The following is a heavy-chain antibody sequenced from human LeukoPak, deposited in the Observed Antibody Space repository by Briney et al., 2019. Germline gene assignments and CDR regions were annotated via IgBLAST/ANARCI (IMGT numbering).Heavy chain of an antibody. D-gene: IGHD5-18*01. J-gene: IGHJ4*02. CDR3: ARDLSGIAGYTYGRGIDY. CDR1: GFAFSGYA. Sequence: GGSLRLSCAASGFAFSGYAMSWVRQAPGKGLEWVSAIHDNGGNTYYTDSVKGRFTISRDNAKTSLYLQMNSLRAEDTAVYYCARDLSGIAGYTYGRGIDYWGQGTLVTVSS. CDR2: IHDNGGNT. V-gene: IGHV3-23*01.